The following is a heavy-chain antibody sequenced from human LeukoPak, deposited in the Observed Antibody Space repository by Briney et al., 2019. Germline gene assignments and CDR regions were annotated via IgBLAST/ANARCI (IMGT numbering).Heavy chain of an antibody. CDR2: IYHSGST. D-gene: IGHD3-22*01. CDR3: ARVFITMIVSY. Sequence: SETLSLTCTVSGYSISSGYYWGWIRQPPGKGLEWIGSIYHSGSTYYNPSLKSRVTISVDTSKNQFSLKLSSVTAADTAVYYCARVFITMIVSYWGQGTLVTVSS. CDR1: GYSISSGYY. J-gene: IGHJ4*02. V-gene: IGHV4-38-2*02.